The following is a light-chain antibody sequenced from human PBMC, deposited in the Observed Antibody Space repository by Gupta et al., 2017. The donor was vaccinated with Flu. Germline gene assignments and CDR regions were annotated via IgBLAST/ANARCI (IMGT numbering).Light chain of an antibody. CDR1: QAINRY. CDR2: SAS. V-gene: IGKV3D-11*01. J-gene: IGKJ4*01. CDR3: QQRSNGLT. Sequence: VVLTQSPATLSLSPGDRATLSCWASQAINRYLAWYQQRPGQAPRLLIHSASSRATGIAVRFSGSGSGADYTLTIISLEPEDVAVYYCQQRSNGLTCGGGTRLEIK.